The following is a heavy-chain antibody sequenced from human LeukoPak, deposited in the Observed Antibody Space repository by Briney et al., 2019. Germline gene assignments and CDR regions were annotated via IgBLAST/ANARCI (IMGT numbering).Heavy chain of an antibody. CDR2: IYYSGST. CDR1: GGSISSSSYY. J-gene: IGHJ5*02. CDR3: ASSRSVWGSYRS. D-gene: IGHD3-16*02. Sequence: SETLSLTCTVSGGSISSSSYYWGWIRQPPGKGLEWIGNIYYSGSTYYNPSLKSRVTISVDTSKNHFSLKLSSVTAADTAVYYCASSRSVWGSYRSWGQGTLVTVSS. V-gene: IGHV4-39*07.